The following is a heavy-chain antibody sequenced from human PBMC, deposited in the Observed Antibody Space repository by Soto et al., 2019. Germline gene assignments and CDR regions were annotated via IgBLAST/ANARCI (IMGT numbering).Heavy chain of an antibody. CDR2: IYYSGST. J-gene: IGHJ4*02. V-gene: IGHV4-39*01. CDR3: ASQYYDILTGYYPFDY. CDR1: GGSISSSSYY. Sequence: SETLSLTCTVSGGSISSSSYYWGWIRQPPGKGLEWIGSIYYSGSTYYNPSLKSRVTISVDTSKNQFSLKLSSVTAADTAVYYCASQYYDILTGYYPFDYWGQGTLVIVSS. D-gene: IGHD3-9*01.